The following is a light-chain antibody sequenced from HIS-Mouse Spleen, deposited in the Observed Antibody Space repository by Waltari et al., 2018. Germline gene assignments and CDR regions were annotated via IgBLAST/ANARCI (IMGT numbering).Light chain of an antibody. Sequence: QSVLTQPPSASGTPGQRVTIPCSGSSSNIGSTTVNWYQQPPGTAPKLLIYSNNQRPSGVPDRFSGSKSGTSASLAISGLQSEDEADYYCAAWDDSLNGNYVFGTGTKVTVL. J-gene: IGLJ1*01. V-gene: IGLV1-44*01. CDR1: SSNIGSTT. CDR3: AAWDDSLNGNYV. CDR2: SNN.